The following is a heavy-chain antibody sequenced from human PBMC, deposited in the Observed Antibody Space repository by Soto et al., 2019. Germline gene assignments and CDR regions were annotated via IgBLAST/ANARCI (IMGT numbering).Heavy chain of an antibody. Sequence: SETLSLTCTVSGGSISSSSYYWGWIRQPPGKGLEWIGSIYYSGSTYYNPSLKSRVTISVDTSKNQFSLKLSSVTAADTAVYYCAGGLEMATTPGGDAFEIWGQATMVTVSS. D-gene: IGHD5-12*01. J-gene: IGHJ3*02. CDR3: AGGLEMATTPGGDAFEI. CDR1: GGSISSSSYY. V-gene: IGHV4-39*01. CDR2: IYYSGST.